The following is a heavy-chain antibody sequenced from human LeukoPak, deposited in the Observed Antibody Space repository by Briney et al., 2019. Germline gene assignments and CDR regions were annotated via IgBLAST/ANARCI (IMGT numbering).Heavy chain of an antibody. J-gene: IGHJ4*02. V-gene: IGHV1-69*04. CDR1: GGTFSSYA. D-gene: IGHD3-22*01. Sequence: SVKVSCKASGGTFSSYAISWVRQAPGQGLEWMGRIIPILGIANYAQKFQGRVTITADKSTSTAYMELSSLRSEDTAVYYCARDKYYYDSSGFFDYWGQGTLVTVSS. CDR2: IIPILGIA. CDR3: ARDKYYYDSSGFFDY.